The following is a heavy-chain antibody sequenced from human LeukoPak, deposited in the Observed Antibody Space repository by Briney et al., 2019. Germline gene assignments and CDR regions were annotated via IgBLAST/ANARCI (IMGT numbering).Heavy chain of an antibody. CDR1: GGSISSYY. D-gene: IGHD3-3*01. J-gene: IGHJ4*02. CDR2: IYYSGST. CDR3: ARGITIFGVVPGDY. V-gene: IGHV4-59*12. Sequence: SETLSLTCTVSGGSISSYYWSWIRQPPGKGLEWIGYIYYSGSTNYNPSLKSRVTMSVDTSKNQFSLQLNSVTPEDTAVYYCARGITIFGVVPGDYWGQGTLVTVSS.